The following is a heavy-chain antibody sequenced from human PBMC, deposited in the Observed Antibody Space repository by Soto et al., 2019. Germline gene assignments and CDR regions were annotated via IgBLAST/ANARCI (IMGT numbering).Heavy chain of an antibody. D-gene: IGHD1-7*01. Sequence: GGSLRLSCAASGFTFSSYWMSWVRQAPGKGLEWVANIKQDGSEKYYVDSVKGRFTISRDNAKNSLYLQMNSLRAEDTAVYYCAREYNWNYYSVGPYFDYGGQGTLVTVSS. CDR3: AREYNWNYYSVGPYFDY. J-gene: IGHJ4*02. V-gene: IGHV3-7*01. CDR2: IKQDGSEK. CDR1: GFTFSSYW.